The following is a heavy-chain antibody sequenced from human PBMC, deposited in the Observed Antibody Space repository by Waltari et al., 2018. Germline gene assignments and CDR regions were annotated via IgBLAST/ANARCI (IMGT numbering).Heavy chain of an antibody. D-gene: IGHD6-13*01. Sequence: QVQLVQSGAEVKKPGSSVMVSCKVSGDTLTNYAIHWVRQAPGQGLEWVGRVSPSLATVNFAQKFQDRGTMTADTSTSTAYMEVSSLRSDDTAMYYSAGTISAAPFYGLDVWGQGTTVTVFS. V-gene: IGHV1-69*08. CDR1: GDTLTNYA. CDR2: VSPSLATV. CDR3: AGTISAAPFYGLDV. J-gene: IGHJ6*02.